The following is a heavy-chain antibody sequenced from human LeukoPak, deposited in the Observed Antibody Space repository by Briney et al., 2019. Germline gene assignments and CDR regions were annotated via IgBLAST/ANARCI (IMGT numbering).Heavy chain of an antibody. CDR3: ARGSPKYYYYGMDV. CDR1: GGSISGYY. CDR2: IYYSGST. D-gene: IGHD3-10*01. V-gene: IGHV4-59*08. Sequence: SETLSLTCTVSGGSISGYYWTWIRQPPGKGLEWIGYIYYSGSTNYNPPLKSRVTISVDTSKNHFSLKLSSVTAADTAVYYCARGSPKYYYYGMDVWGQGTTVTVSS. J-gene: IGHJ6*02.